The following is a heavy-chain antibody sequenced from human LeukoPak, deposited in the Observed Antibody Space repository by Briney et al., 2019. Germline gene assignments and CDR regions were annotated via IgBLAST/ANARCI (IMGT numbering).Heavy chain of an antibody. CDR2: ISGSGGST. V-gene: IGHV3-23*01. D-gene: IGHD3-22*01. J-gene: IGHJ4*02. Sequence: PGGSLRLSCAASGFTFSSYAMSWVRQAPGKGLEWVSAISGSGGSTYYADSVKGRFTISRDNSKNTLYLQMSSLRAEDTAVYYCAKASSSITMIVVVITPYFDYWGQGTLVTVSS. CDR3: AKASSSITMIVVVITPYFDY. CDR1: GFTFSSYA.